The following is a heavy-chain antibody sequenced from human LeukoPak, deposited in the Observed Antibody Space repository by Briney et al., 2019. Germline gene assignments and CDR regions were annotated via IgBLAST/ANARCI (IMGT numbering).Heavy chain of an antibody. CDR1: GGSIRSAGYS. J-gene: IGHJ4*02. CDR3: ARDGATGVLDH. Sequence: SETLSLTCTVSGGSIRSAGYSWYWIRQLPGRGLEWIGYIYYSGNTAYNPSLKSRVTISLDTSENQFSLNLTSVTAADTAVYFCARDGATGVLDHWGQGTLVTVSS. CDR2: IYYSGNT. D-gene: IGHD1-14*01. V-gene: IGHV4-31*03.